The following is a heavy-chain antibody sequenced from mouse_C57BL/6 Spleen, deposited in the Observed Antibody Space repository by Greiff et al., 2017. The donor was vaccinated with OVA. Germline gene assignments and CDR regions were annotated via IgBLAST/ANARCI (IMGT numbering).Heavy chain of an antibody. CDR1: GFTFNDYY. CDR3: AREALFRTVPLDY. D-gene: IGHD1-1*01. CDR2: IDPDDGGT. J-gene: IGHJ2*01. Sequence: EVQLQQSGAELVKPGASVKLSCTASGFTFNDYYMHWVKQRTEQSLEWIGRIDPDDGGTKYAPKFQGKATLTVETSSNTAYLQLRSLTSEDTAVYYGAREALFRTVPLDYWGQGTTLTVSS. V-gene: IGHV14-2*01.